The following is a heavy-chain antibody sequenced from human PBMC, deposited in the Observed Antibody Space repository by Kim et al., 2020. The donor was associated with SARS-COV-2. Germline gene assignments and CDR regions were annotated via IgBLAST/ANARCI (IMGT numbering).Heavy chain of an antibody. V-gene: IGHV4-31*02. J-gene: IGHJ5*02. Sequence: SRVTISVDTSKNQFSLKLSSVTAADTAVYYCARESPSYCGGDCYSGWFDPWGQGTLVTVSS. D-gene: IGHD2-21*01. CDR3: ARESPSYCGGDCYSGWFDP.